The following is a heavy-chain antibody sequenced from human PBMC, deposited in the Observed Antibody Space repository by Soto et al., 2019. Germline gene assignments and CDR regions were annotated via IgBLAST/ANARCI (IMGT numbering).Heavy chain of an antibody. D-gene: IGHD3-22*01. V-gene: IGHV1-69*01. Sequence: QVQLVQSEAEVKKPGSSVKLSCKASGGTFSSYAISWVRQAPGQGIEWMGGIIPIFGTANYAQKFQGRVTITADESTSTAYMELSSLRAEDTAVYYCARDREIVVVTPMGYWGQGTLVTVSS. CDR3: ARDREIVVVTPMGY. J-gene: IGHJ4*02. CDR1: GGTFSSYA. CDR2: IIPIFGTA.